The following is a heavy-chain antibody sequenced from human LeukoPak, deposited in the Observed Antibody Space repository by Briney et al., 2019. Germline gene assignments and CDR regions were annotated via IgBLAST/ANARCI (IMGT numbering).Heavy chain of an antibody. CDR1: GFTFSSYA. Sequence: GGSLRLSCAASGFTFSSYAMHWVRQAPGKGLEWVAVISYDGSNKYYADSVKGRFSISRHNSKNTLYLQMNSLRNEDTAVYYCASHDWFDPWGQGTLVTVSS. CDR3: ASHDWFDP. V-gene: IGHV3-30*14. CDR2: ISYDGSNK. J-gene: IGHJ5*02.